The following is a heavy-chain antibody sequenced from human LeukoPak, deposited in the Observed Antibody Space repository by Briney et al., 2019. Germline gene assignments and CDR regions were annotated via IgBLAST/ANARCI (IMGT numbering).Heavy chain of an antibody. J-gene: IGHJ4*02. V-gene: IGHV3-74*03. D-gene: IGHD5-18*01. CDR3: ARAGYSYGLDS. Sequence: PGGSLRLSCAASGFTFSTYYILWVRQAPGKGLVWVSRISPDGSATKYADSVKGRFTVSRDNVKNTLYLQMNSLRADDTAVYYCARAGYSYGLDSWGQGTLVTVSS. CDR2: ISPDGSAT. CDR1: GFTFSTYY.